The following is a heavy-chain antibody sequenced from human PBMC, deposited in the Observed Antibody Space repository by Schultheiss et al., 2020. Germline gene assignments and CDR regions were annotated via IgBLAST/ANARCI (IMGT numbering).Heavy chain of an antibody. CDR1: GGSISSYY. Sequence: SETLPLTCTISGGSISSYYWGWIRQPPGKGLEWIGSIYYSGSTNYNPSLKSRVTISVDTSKNQFSLKLSSVTAADTAVYYCARGGYDYVYFQHWGQGTLVTVSS. D-gene: IGHD3-16*01. CDR3: ARGGYDYVYFQH. CDR2: IYYSGST. J-gene: IGHJ1*01. V-gene: IGHV4-59*01.